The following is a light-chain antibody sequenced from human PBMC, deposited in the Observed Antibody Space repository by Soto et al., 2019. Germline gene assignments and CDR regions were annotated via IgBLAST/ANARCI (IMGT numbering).Light chain of an antibody. CDR2: GAS. Sequence: QMTQSPSSLSASLGDRVTITCRASQGIREYVAWYQQKPGKVPKLLIYGASTLQSGVPSRFSDSGSGTDFTLTISSLQPEDLGTYYCQAFNSAPRPFGQGTKVEIK. J-gene: IGKJ1*01. V-gene: IGKV1-27*01. CDR1: QGIREY. CDR3: QAFNSAPRP.